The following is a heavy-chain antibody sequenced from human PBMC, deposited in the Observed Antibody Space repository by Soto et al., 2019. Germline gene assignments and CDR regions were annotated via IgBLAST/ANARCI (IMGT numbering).Heavy chain of an antibody. D-gene: IGHD3-10*01. V-gene: IGHV3-23*01. J-gene: IGHJ4*02. CDR2: LTGSGITT. CDR3: TKGPGTSASYEF. Sequence: GSLRLSCAASGFTFSSVALSWVRQAPGKGLEWVSSLTGSGITTNYADSVKGRFTISRDISKNTLYLQMNSLRAEDTAVYYCTKGPGTSASYEFWGQGTLVTVSS. CDR1: GFTFSSVA.